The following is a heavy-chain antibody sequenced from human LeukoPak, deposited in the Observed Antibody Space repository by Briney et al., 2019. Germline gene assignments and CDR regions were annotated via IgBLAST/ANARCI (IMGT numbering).Heavy chain of an antibody. CDR2: IYHSGST. D-gene: IGHD6-19*01. Sequence: PSETLSLTCTVSGYSISSGYYWGWIRQPPGKGLEWIGSIYHSGSTYYNPSLKSRVTISVDTSKNQFSLKLSSVTAADTAVYYCASYSSGWLSLFFDYWGQGTLVTVSS. J-gene: IGHJ4*02. V-gene: IGHV4-38-2*02. CDR3: ASYSSGWLSLFFDY. CDR1: GYSISSGYY.